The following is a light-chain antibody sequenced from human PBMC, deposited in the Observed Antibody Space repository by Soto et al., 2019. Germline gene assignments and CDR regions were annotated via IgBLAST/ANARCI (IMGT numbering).Light chain of an antibody. V-gene: IGKV1-27*01. Sequence: DIQMTQSPSSLSASVGDRVTITCRASQGISNYLAWYQQKPGKVPKLLIYAASTLQSGFPSRFSGSGSGTEFTRTISGLQPEDVETYFCQKYNIFPLTFGGGNKVEIK. CDR3: QKYNIFPLT. J-gene: IGKJ4*01. CDR1: QGISNY. CDR2: AAS.